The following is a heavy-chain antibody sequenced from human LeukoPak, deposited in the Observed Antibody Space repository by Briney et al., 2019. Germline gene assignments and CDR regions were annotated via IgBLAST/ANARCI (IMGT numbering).Heavy chain of an antibody. V-gene: IGHV4-4*07. CDR1: GGSISSNY. CDR2: IYISGST. J-gene: IGHJ5*02. Sequence: PSETLSLTCTVSGGSISSNYWSWIRRPAGKGLEWIGRIYISGSTNYNPSLKSRVTMSVDTSKNRFSLTVRSVTAADTAVYYCARGGEGWFDPWGQGTLVTVSS. CDR3: ARGGEGWFDP.